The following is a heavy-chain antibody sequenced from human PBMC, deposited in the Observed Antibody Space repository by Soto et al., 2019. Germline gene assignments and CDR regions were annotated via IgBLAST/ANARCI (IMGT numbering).Heavy chain of an antibody. Sequence: QVQLQQWGAGLLKPSETLSLTCAVYGGSFSGYYWSWIRQPPGKGLEWIGEINHSGSTNYNPSLKSRVTISXXTXKXXFSLKLSSVTAADTAVYYCASGGHRGSSNSRGPDYWGQGTLVTVSS. J-gene: IGHJ4*02. CDR3: ASGGHRGSSNSRGPDY. CDR1: GGSFSGYY. V-gene: IGHV4-34*01. CDR2: INHSGST. D-gene: IGHD1-26*01.